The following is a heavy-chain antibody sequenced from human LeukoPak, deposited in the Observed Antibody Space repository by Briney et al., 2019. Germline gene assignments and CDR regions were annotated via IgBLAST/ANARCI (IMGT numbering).Heavy chain of an antibody. CDR2: IYSGGST. V-gene: IGHV3-53*05. D-gene: IGHD2-2*01. CDR1: GFTVSSNY. J-gene: IGHJ1*01. CDR3: AKDRVVVVPAPGYFQH. Sequence: GGSLRLSCAASGFTVSSNYMSWVRQAPGKGLEWVSVIYSGGSTYYADSVKGRFTISRDNSKNTLYLQMNSLRAEDTAVYYCAKDRVVVVPAPGYFQHWGQGTLVTVSS.